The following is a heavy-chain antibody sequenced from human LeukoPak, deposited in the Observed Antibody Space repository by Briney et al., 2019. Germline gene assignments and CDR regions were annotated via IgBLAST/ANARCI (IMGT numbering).Heavy chain of an antibody. CDR2: ISGSGGST. CDR1: GFTFSTYW. D-gene: IGHD2-2*02. J-gene: IGHJ4*02. Sequence: PGGSLRLSCAASGFTFSTYWMSWVRQAPGKGLEWVSAISGSGGSTYYADSVKGRFTISRDNSKNTLYLQMNSLRAEDTAVYYCAKDGCSTSCYTDYWGQGTLVTVSS. V-gene: IGHV3-23*01. CDR3: AKDGCSTSCYTDY.